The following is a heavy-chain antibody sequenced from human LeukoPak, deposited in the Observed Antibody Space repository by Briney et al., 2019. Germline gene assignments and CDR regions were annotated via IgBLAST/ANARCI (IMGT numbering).Heavy chain of an antibody. Sequence: GGSLRLSCAASGFTFSSYGMSWVRQAPGKGLEWVSAISGSGGSTYYADSVKGRFTISRDNSKNTLYLQMNSLRAEDTAVYYCAGITYYYDSSGYSFDYWGQGTLVTVSS. V-gene: IGHV3-23*01. CDR2: ISGSGGST. CDR3: AGITYYYDSSGYSFDY. CDR1: GFTFSSYG. J-gene: IGHJ4*02. D-gene: IGHD3-22*01.